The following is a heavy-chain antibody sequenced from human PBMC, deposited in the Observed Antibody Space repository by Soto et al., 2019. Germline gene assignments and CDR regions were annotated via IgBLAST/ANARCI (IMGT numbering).Heavy chain of an antibody. D-gene: IGHD1-20*01. CDR3: ARGLTGRGYYYYMDV. Sequence: SETLSLTCAVYGGSFSGYYWSWIRQPPGKGLEWIGEINHSGSTNYNPSIKSRVTISVDTSKNQFSLKLSSVTAADTAVYYCARGLTGRGYYYYMDVWGKGTTVTVSS. CDR1: GGSFSGYY. CDR2: INHSGST. V-gene: IGHV4-34*01. J-gene: IGHJ6*03.